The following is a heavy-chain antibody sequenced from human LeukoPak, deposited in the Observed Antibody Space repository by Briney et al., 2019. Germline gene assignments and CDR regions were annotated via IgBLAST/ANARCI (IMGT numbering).Heavy chain of an antibody. CDR3: ATTMVRGVIASRSTIDY. Sequence: GGPLRLSCAASGFTFSSYAMSWVRQAPGKGLEWVSAISGSGGSTYYADSVKGRFTISRDNSKNTLYLQMNSLRAEDTAVYYCATTMVRGVIASRSTIDYWGQGTLVTVSS. CDR1: GFTFSSYA. D-gene: IGHD3-10*01. J-gene: IGHJ4*02. CDR2: ISGSGGST. V-gene: IGHV3-23*01.